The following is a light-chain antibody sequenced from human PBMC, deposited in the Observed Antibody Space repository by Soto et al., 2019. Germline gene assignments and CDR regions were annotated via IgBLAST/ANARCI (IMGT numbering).Light chain of an antibody. CDR2: EVS. V-gene: IGLV2-14*01. J-gene: IGLJ1*01. CDR3: GSYTCNPYV. CDR1: SGDVGGYKF. Sequence: QSVLTQPASVSGSPGQSITIYCTGTSGDVGGYKFVSWYQQHPGKAPKLMIYEVSNRPSGVSSRFSGSKSGNTASLTISGLQAEDEADYFCGSYTCNPYVFGTGIKVTVL.